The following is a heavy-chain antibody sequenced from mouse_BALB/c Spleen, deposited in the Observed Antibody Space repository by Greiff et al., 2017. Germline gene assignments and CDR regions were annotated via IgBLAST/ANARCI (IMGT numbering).Heavy chain of an antibody. CDR2: INPSNGRT. Sequence: QVQLQQPGAELVKPGASVKLSCKASGYTFTSYWMHWVKQRPGQGLEWIGEINPSNGRTNYNEKFKSKATLTVDKSSSTAYMQLSSLTSEDSAVYYCARFYYGSSYDFDYGGEGTTLTVSS. CDR1: GYTFTSYW. CDR3: ARFYYGSSYDFDY. D-gene: IGHD1-1*01. V-gene: IGHV1S81*02. J-gene: IGHJ2*01.